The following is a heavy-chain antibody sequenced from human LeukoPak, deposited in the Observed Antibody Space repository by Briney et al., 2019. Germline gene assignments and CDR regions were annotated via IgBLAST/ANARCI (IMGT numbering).Heavy chain of an antibody. CDR3: ARDRGYCSSTSCYRGQYYFDY. V-gene: IGHV1-2*02. Sequence: ASVKVSCKASGYTFTGYYMHLVRQAPGQGLEWMGWTNPNSGGTNYAQKFQGRVTMTRDTSISTAYMELSRLRSDDTAVYYCARDRGYCSSTSCYRGQYYFDYWGQGTLVTVSS. CDR2: TNPNSGGT. D-gene: IGHD2-2*01. J-gene: IGHJ4*02. CDR1: GYTFTGYY.